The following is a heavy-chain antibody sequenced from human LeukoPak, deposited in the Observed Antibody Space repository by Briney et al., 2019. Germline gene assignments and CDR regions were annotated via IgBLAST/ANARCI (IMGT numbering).Heavy chain of an antibody. CDR3: ARARSSIAARPNL. V-gene: IGHV1-2*02. CDR1: GGTFSSYA. CDR2: INPNSGGT. Sequence: ASVKVSCKASGGTFSSYAISWVRQAPGQGLEWMGWINPNSGGTNYAQKFQGRVTMTRDTSISTAYMELSRLRSDDTAVYYCARARSSIAARPNLWGQGTLVTVSS. D-gene: IGHD6-6*01. J-gene: IGHJ4*02.